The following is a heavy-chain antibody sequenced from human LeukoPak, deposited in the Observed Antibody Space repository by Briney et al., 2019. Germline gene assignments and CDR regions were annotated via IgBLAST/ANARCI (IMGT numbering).Heavy chain of an antibody. Sequence: PGGSLRLSCAASGFTFSSYWMSWVRQAPGKGLEWVANIKQDGSEKYYVDSVKGRFTISRDNSKNTLYLQMNSLRVEDTAVYYCARGSRVTTRLDAFDIWGQGTMVTVSS. CDR3: ARGSRVTTRLDAFDI. J-gene: IGHJ3*02. CDR1: GFTFSSYW. D-gene: IGHD4-17*01. CDR2: IKQDGSEK. V-gene: IGHV3-7*03.